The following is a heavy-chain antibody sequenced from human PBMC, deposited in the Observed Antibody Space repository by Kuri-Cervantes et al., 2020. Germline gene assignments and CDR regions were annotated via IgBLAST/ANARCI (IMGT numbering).Heavy chain of an antibody. J-gene: IGHJ4*02. CDR1: GFTFNKYW. V-gene: IGHV3-74*01. D-gene: IGHD5-18*01. Sequence: GESLKISCVASGFTFNKYWMHWVRQPPGKGLVWVSRINSDGSTTGHADSVKGRFTISRDNAKNSLYLQMNSLRAEDTALYYRARGGNRYANYWGQGTLVTVSS. CDR2: INSDGSTT. CDR3: ARGGNRYANY.